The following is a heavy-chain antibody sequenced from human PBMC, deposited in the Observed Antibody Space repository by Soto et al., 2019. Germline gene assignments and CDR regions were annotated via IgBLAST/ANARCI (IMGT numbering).Heavy chain of an antibody. D-gene: IGHD6-13*01. CDR2: ISGSGGST. J-gene: IGHJ6*02. CDR1: GLTFSSYA. CDR3: AKVGYSSSWTHYYGMDV. Sequence: PGGSLRLSCASSGLTFSSYAMSLVRPAPGKGLEWVSAISGSGGSTYYADSVKGRFTISRDNSKNTLYLQMNSLRAEDTAVYYCAKVGYSSSWTHYYGMDVWGQGTTVTVSS. V-gene: IGHV3-23*01.